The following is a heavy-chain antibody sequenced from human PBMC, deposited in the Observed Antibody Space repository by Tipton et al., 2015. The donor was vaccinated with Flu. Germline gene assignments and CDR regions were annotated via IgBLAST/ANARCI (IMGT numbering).Heavy chain of an antibody. D-gene: IGHD2-15*01. CDR3: ARDTGGYCTGSSCLPRFDY. V-gene: IGHV3-53*01. J-gene: IGHJ4*02. Sequence: SLRLSCVASGLTVGDSYMTWVRQSPGKGLEWISVIYSGEDTQYADSVKGRFTISRDNSKNTVYLVMNRLRVEDTAVYYCARDTGGYCTGSSCLPRFDYWGQGALVTVSS. CDR2: IYSGEDT. CDR1: GLTVGDSY.